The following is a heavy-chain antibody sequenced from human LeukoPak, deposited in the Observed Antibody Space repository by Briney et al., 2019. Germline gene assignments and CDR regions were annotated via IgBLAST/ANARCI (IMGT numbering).Heavy chain of an antibody. D-gene: IGHD6-19*01. CDR2: IWYDGSNK. V-gene: IGHV3-33*01. CDR3: ARDLGQWLAPDAFDI. CDR1: GFTFSSYG. J-gene: IGHJ3*02. Sequence: PGRSLRLSCAASGFTFSSYGMHWVRQAPGXXXXXXXXIWYDGSNKYYADSVKGRFTISRDNSKNTLYLQMNSLRAEDTAVYYCARDLGQWLAPDAFDIWGQGTMVTVSS.